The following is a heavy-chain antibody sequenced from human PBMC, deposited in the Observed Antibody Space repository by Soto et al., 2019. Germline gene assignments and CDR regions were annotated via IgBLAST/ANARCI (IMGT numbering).Heavy chain of an antibody. CDR3: VKDRYVDY. CDR1: GFAFSNYA. Sequence: GGSLRLSCSVFGFAFSNYAMHWVRQAPGKGLQYVSSISSNGGSTYYADSVKGGSTISRDNSKNTLYLQMSSLRVEDTAVYYCVKDRYVDYWGQGNLVTVSS. V-gene: IGHV3-64D*06. CDR2: ISSNGGST. J-gene: IGHJ4*02.